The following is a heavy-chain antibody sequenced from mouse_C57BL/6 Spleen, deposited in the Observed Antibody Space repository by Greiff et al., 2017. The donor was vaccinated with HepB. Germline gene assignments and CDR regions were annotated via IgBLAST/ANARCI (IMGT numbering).Heavy chain of an antibody. Sequence: VQLQQPGTELVKPGASVKLSCKASGYTFTSYWMHWVKQRPGQGLEWIGNINPSNGGTNYNEKFKSKATLTVDKSSSTAYMQLSSLSSEDSAVYYCARGVNWDVHWYFDVWGTGTTGTVSS. V-gene: IGHV1-53*01. J-gene: IGHJ1*03. CDR1: GYTFTSYW. CDR3: ARGVNWDVHWYFDV. CDR2: INPSNGGT. D-gene: IGHD4-1*01.